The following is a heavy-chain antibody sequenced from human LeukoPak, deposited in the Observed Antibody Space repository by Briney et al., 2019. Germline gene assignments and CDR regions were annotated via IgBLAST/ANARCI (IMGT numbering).Heavy chain of an antibody. CDR3: ARGKNYVWGSYRPSNAFDI. J-gene: IGHJ3*02. Sequence: SGTLSLTCAVSGGSISSSNWWSWIRQPPGKGLEWIGEINHSGSTNYNPSLKSRVTISVDTSKNQFSLKLSSVTAADTAVYYCARGKNYVWGSYRPSNAFDIWGQGTMVTVSS. CDR1: GGSISSSNW. CDR2: INHSGST. V-gene: IGHV4-4*02. D-gene: IGHD3-16*02.